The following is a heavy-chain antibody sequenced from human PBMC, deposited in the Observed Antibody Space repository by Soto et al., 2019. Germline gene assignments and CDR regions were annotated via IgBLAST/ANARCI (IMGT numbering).Heavy chain of an antibody. Sequence: GGSLRLSCAASGFTFSSYAMSWVRQAPGKGLEWVSAISGNGADTSYADSVRGRFTISRDNSKDTLFLQMNSLRADDTAVYYCGKDGRGHYDSSGYYYWGQGTLVTVSS. V-gene: IGHV3-23*01. CDR1: GFTFSSYA. J-gene: IGHJ4*02. CDR2: ISGNGADT. CDR3: GKDGRGHYDSSGYYY. D-gene: IGHD3-22*01.